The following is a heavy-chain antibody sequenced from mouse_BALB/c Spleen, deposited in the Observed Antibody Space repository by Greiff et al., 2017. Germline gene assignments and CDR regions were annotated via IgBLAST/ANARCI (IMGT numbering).Heavy chain of an antibody. CDR1: GFTFSSYA. CDR2: ISSGGSYT. CDR3: ARQVADWYFDV. Sequence: EVMLVESGGGLVKPGGSLKLSCAASGFTFSSYAMSWVRQTPEKRLEWVATISSGGSYTYYPDSVKGRFTISRDNAKNTLYLQMSSLRSEDTAMYYCARQVADWYFDVWGAGTTVTVSS. V-gene: IGHV5-9-3*01. J-gene: IGHJ1*01.